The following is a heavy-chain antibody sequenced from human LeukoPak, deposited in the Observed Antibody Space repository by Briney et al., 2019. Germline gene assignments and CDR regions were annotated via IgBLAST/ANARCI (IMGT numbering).Heavy chain of an antibody. V-gene: IGHV4-59*08. J-gene: IGHJ6*02. Sequence: SETLSLTCTVSGGPISSYYWSWIRQPPGPGLEWIGYIYYSGSTNYNPSLKSRVTISVDTSKNQFSLKLSSVTAADTAVYYCARRGLRFNYGMDVWGQGTTVTVSS. D-gene: IGHD3-3*01. CDR3: ARRGLRFNYGMDV. CDR1: GGPISSYY. CDR2: IYYSGST.